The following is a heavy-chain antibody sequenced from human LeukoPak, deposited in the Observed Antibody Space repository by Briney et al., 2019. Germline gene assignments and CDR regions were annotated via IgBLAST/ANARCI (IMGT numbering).Heavy chain of an antibody. CDR2: IRSRANNYAT. V-gene: IGHV3-73*01. D-gene: IGHD1/OR15-1a*01. CDR3: TGNSLGGGENDY. Sequence: GGSLRLSCAASGFTFSGSAIHWVRKASGKGLEWVGRIRSRANNYATAYAASVNGRFTISRDDSKNTAYLQMNSLKTEDTAVYYCTGNSLGGGENDYWGQGTLVAVSS. CDR1: GFTFSGSA. J-gene: IGHJ4*02.